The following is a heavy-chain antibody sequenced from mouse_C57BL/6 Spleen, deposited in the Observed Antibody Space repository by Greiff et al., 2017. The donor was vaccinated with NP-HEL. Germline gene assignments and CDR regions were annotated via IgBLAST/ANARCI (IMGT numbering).Heavy chain of an antibody. CDR1: GFTFTDYY. D-gene: IGHD2-5*01. CDR2: IRNKANGYTT. V-gene: IGHV7-3*01. Sequence: EVQVVESGGGLVQPGGSLSLSCAASGFTFTDYYMSWVRQPPGKALEWLGFIRNKANGYTTEYSASVKGRFTISRDNSQSILYLQMNALRAEDSATYYCARSSYYSNFYAMDYWGQGTSVTVSS. J-gene: IGHJ4*01. CDR3: ARSSYYSNFYAMDY.